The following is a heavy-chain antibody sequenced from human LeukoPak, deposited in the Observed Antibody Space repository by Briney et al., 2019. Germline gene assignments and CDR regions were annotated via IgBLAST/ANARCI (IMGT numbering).Heavy chain of an antibody. J-gene: IGHJ6*02. Sequence: SETLSLTCTVSGVSISNYYWSWIRQPPGKGLEWIGYIYYSGSTNYNPSLKSRVTISVDTSKNQFSLKLSSVTAADTAVYYCARGHPDYDIVYYYGMDVWGQGTTVTVSS. D-gene: IGHD3-9*01. V-gene: IGHV4-59*01. CDR2: IYYSGST. CDR1: GVSISNYY. CDR3: ARGHPDYDIVYYYGMDV.